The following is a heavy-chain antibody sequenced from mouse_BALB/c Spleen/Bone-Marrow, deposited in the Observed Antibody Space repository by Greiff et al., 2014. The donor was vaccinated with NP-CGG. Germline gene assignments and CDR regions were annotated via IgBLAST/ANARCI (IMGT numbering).Heavy chain of an antibody. CDR2: ISNGGGST. J-gene: IGHJ3*01. Sequence: DVQLVESGGGLVQPGGSLKLSCAASGFTFSSYTMSWVRQTPEKRLEWVAYISNGGGSTYYPDTVKGRFTISRDNAKNTLYLQRSSLKSEDTAMYYCARPLYYDYDGFAYWGQGTLVTVSA. V-gene: IGHV5-12-2*01. CDR1: GFTFSSYT. CDR3: ARPLYYDYDGFAY. D-gene: IGHD2-4*01.